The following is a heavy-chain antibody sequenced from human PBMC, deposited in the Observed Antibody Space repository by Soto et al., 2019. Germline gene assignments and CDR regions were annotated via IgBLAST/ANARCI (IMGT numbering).Heavy chain of an antibody. V-gene: IGHV3-30*18. CDR2: ISYDGSNK. Sequence: SRGSLRLSCAASGFTFSSYGMHWVRQAPGKGLEWVAVISYDGSNKYYADSVKGRFTISRDNSKNTLYLQMNSLRAEDTAVYYCAKDGVLGVGATYYYYYGMDVWGQGTTVTVSS. CDR3: AKDGVLGVGATYYYYYGMDV. D-gene: IGHD1-26*01. J-gene: IGHJ6*02. CDR1: GFTFSSYG.